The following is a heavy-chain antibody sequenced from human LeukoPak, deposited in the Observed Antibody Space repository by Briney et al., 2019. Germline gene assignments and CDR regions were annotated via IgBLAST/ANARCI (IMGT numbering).Heavy chain of an antibody. CDR1: GGSFSGYY. V-gene: IGHV4-34*01. CDR2: INHSGST. D-gene: IGHD3-22*01. Sequence: PSETLSLTCAVYGGSFSGYYWSWIRQPPGKGLEWIGEINHSGSTNYNPSLKSRVTISVDTPKNQFSLKLSSVTAADTAVYYCARGLYYYDSSGYYPSIPYYYYYYMDVWGKGTTVTVS. CDR3: ARGLYYYDSSGYYPSIPYYYYYYMDV. J-gene: IGHJ6*03.